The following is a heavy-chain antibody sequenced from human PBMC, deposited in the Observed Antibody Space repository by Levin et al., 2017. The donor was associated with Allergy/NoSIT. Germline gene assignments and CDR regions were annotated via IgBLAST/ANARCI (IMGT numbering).Heavy chain of an antibody. J-gene: IGHJ3*02. V-gene: IGHV4-59*01. CDR3: ARNYDFWSGYSFGGFDI. Sequence: SQTLSLTCTVSGGSISSYYWSWIRPPPGKGLEWIGYISYSGSTNYNPSLKSRVTISVDTSKNQFSLKLSSVTAADTAVYYCARNYDFWSGYSFGGFDIWGQGTMVTVSS. CDR1: GGSISSYY. D-gene: IGHD3-3*01. CDR2: ISYSGST.